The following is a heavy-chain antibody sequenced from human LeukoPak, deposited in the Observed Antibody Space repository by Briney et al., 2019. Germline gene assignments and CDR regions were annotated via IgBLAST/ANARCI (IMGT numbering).Heavy chain of an antibody. CDR2: INAGNGNT. J-gene: IGHJ4*02. V-gene: IGHV1-3*01. Sequence: ASVRVSCKASGYTFTSYAMHWVRQAPGQRLEWMGWINAGNGNTKYSQKFQGRVTITRDTSASTAYMELSSLRSEDTAVYYCARARTQYSSGWYFDYWGQGTLVTVSS. CDR1: GYTFTSYA. CDR3: ARARTQYSSGWYFDY. D-gene: IGHD6-19*01.